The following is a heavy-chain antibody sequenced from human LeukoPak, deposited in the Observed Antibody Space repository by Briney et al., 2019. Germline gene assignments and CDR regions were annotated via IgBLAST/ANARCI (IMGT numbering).Heavy chain of an antibody. J-gene: IGHJ4*02. CDR1: GFVVSSHA. V-gene: IGHV3-23*01. CDR2: INVVGGAT. D-gene: IGHD3-16*01. Sequence: GGSLRLSCAASGFVVSSHAMSWVRQAPGKGLAWVSSINVVGGATYYADSVKGRFTISRDNSKNTVYLQLNSLRAEDTAVYYCAKDGPGGAWDFEYWGQGTLVTVSS. CDR3: AKDGPGGAWDFEY.